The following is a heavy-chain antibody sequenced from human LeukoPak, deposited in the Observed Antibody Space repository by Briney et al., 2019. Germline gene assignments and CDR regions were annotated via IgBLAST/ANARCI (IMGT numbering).Heavy chain of an antibody. Sequence: ASVKVSCKASGYTFTGYYMHWVRQAPGQGLEWMGWINPNSGRTNYAQKFQGSVTMTRDTSISTAYMELSRLRSDDTAVYYCARSSGSGPIDYWGQGTLVTVSS. CDR3: ARSSGSGPIDY. D-gene: IGHD3-22*01. J-gene: IGHJ4*02. CDR2: INPNSGRT. CDR1: GYTFTGYY. V-gene: IGHV1-2*02.